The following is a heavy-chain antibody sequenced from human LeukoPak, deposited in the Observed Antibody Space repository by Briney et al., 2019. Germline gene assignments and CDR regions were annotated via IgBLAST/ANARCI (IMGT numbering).Heavy chain of an antibody. CDR1: GFTFSSYA. Sequence: AGGSLRLSCAASGFTFSSYAMSWVRQAPGKGLEWVSAISGSGGSTYYADSVKGRFTISRDNSKNTLYLQMNSLRAEDTAVYYCARVGLRFLEWLSFFDYWGQGTLVTVSS. CDR2: ISGSGGST. D-gene: IGHD3-3*01. J-gene: IGHJ4*02. CDR3: ARVGLRFLEWLSFFDY. V-gene: IGHV3-23*01.